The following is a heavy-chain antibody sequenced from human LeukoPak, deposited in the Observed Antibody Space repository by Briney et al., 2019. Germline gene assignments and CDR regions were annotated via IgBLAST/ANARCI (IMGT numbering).Heavy chain of an antibody. CDR2: IKRDGSEK. V-gene: IGHV3-7*01. D-gene: IGHD6-13*01. CDR1: GFTFSSYW. Sequence: PGGSLRLSCAASGFTFSSYWMSWVRQAPGKGLEWVANIKRDGSEKYYVDSVKGRFTISRDNAKNSLYLQMNSLRAEDTAVYYCARDSIAAVGPCWDWGQGTLVTVSS. CDR3: ARDSIAAVGPCWD. J-gene: IGHJ4*02.